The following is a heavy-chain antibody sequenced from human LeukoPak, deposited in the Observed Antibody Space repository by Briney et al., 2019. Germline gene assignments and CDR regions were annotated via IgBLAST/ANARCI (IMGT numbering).Heavy chain of an antibody. CDR2: INSDGSST. CDR1: GFTFSSYW. Sequence: GGSLRLSCAASGFTFSSYWMHWVRQAPGKGLVCVSRINSDGSSTSYADSVKGRFTISRDNAKNTLYLQMNSLRAEDTAVYYCAREERGSHDYWGQGTLVTVSS. J-gene: IGHJ4*02. CDR3: AREERGSHDY. V-gene: IGHV3-74*01. D-gene: IGHD1-26*01.